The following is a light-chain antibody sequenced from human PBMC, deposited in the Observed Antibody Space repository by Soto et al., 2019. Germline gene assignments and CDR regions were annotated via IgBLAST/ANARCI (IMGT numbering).Light chain of an antibody. V-gene: IGKV3-15*01. Sequence: ETVLTQSPATLSMSPGERATLSCRASQSISSNLAWYQQKPGQAPRLLIYGTSTRATGIPARFSGRGSGTEFTLTISSLQSEDFALYYCQQYNDWPTCGQGTKLEI. J-gene: IGKJ2*01. CDR3: QQYNDWPT. CDR2: GTS. CDR1: QSISSN.